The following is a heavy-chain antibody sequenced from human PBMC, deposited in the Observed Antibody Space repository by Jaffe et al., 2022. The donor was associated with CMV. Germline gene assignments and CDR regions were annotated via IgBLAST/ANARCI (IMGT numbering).Heavy chain of an antibody. CDR1: GFTFSSYE. V-gene: IGHV3-48*03. CDR3: AREFLGGMDV. D-gene: IGHD1-26*01. CDR2: ISSSGSTI. Sequence: EVQLVESGGGLVQAGGSLRLSCAASGFTFSSYEMNWVRQAPGKGLEWVSYISSSGSTIYYADSVKGRFTISRDKAKNSLYLQMNSLRAEDTAVYFCAREFLGGMDVWGKGTAVTVSS. J-gene: IGHJ6*03.